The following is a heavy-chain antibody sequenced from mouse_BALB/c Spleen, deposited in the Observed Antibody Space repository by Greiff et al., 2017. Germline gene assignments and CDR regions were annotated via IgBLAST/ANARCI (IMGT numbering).Heavy chain of an antibody. CDR3: AKLYGNYAWFAY. D-gene: IGHD2-1*01. J-gene: IGHJ3*01. CDR2: IWAGGST. V-gene: IGHV2-9*02. CDR1: GFSLTSYG. Sequence: VKLVESGPGLVAPSQSLSITCTVSGFSLTSYGVNWVRQPPGTGLEWLGVIWAGGSTNYNSALMSRLSISKDNSKSQVFLKLNSLQTDDTATYYCAKLYGNYAWFAYWGQGTLVTVSA.